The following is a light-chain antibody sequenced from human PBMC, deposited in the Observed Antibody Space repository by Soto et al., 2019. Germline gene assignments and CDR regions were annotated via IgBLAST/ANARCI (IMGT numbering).Light chain of an antibody. V-gene: IGKV3-20*01. CDR2: GAS. CDR3: QQYGSSPRFT. Sequence: EIVLTHSPDTLPVSAVERATLSCRASQTAGSNLAWYQQKPGQAPRLLIYGASTRATGIPDRFSGSGSGTDFTLIISRLEPEDFAVYYCQQYGSSPRFTFGQGTRLEI. J-gene: IGKJ5*01. CDR1: QTAGSN.